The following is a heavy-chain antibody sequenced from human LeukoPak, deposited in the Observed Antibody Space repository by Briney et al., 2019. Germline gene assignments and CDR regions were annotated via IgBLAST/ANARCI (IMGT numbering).Heavy chain of an antibody. D-gene: IGHD6-19*01. CDR3: ARAYSSGWTRVDYFDY. CDR1: GFTVSANY. CDR2: LYSDSRT. Sequence: PGGSLRLSCAASGFTVSANYMNWVRQAPGKGLEWVSILYSDSRTHYADSVKGRFTISRDNSKNTLYLQMDSLRVEDTAVYYCARAYSSGWTRVDYFDYWGQGTLVTVSS. J-gene: IGHJ4*02. V-gene: IGHV3-53*01.